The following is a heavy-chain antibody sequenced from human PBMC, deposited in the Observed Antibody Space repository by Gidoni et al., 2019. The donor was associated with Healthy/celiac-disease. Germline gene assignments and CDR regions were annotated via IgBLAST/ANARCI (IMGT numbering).Heavy chain of an antibody. CDR2: ISYDGSNK. V-gene: IGHV3-30*03. D-gene: IGHD4-17*01. CDR3: ARTPDYGDYADYFDY. CDR1: GFTFSRYG. J-gene: IGHJ4*02. Sequence: QVQLVESGGGVVQPGRSLRLSCAASGFTFSRYGMHWVRQAPGKGLGWVAVISYDGSNKYYADSVKGRFTISRDNSKNTLYLQMNSLRAEDTAVYYCARTPDYGDYADYFDYWGQGTLVTVSS.